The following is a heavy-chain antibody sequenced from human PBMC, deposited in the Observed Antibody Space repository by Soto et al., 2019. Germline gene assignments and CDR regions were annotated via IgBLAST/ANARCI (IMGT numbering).Heavy chain of an antibody. CDR3: ARDEIAADGNGPGDY. CDR1: GYTFTGYY. Sequence: GASVKVSCKASGYTFTGYYMHWVRQAPGQGLEWMGWINPNSGGTNYAQKFQGWVTMTRDTSISTAYMELSRLRSDDTAVYYCARDEIAADGNGPGDYWGQGTLVTVSS. CDR2: INPNSGGT. V-gene: IGHV1-2*04. J-gene: IGHJ4*02. D-gene: IGHD6-13*01.